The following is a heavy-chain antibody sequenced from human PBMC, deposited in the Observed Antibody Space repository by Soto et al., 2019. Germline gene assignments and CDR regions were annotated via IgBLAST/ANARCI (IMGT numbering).Heavy chain of an antibody. V-gene: IGHV4-30-2*01. CDR1: GGSISSGGYS. D-gene: IGHD1-26*01. Sequence: SETLSLTCAVSGGSISSGGYSWSWIRQPPGKGLEWIGYIYHSGSTYYNPSLKSRVTISVDRSKNQFTLKLSSVTAADTAVYYCAACIVGAQFDYWGQGTLVTVSS. J-gene: IGHJ4*02. CDR2: IYHSGST. CDR3: AACIVGAQFDY.